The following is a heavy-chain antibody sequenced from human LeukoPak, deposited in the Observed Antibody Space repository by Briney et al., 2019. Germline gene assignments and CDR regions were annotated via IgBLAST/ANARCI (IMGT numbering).Heavy chain of an antibody. Sequence: PGGSLRLSCVASGFNVSSHFMSWVRQAPGKGLEWVAVIYSSGRTHYADPVKGRFTISRENSKNTVFLQMNSLRVEDTAVYFCARVEHDFWIFDHWGQGALVPVSS. J-gene: IGHJ4*02. CDR3: ARVEHDFWIFDH. CDR1: GFNVSSHF. D-gene: IGHD3/OR15-3a*01. V-gene: IGHV3-53*01. CDR2: IYSSGRT.